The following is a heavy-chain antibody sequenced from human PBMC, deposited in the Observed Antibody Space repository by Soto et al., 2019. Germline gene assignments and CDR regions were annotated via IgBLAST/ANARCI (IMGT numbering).Heavy chain of an antibody. J-gene: IGHJ4*02. CDR1: GFTFSRSA. CDR3: VTGLAVACPCDS. Sequence: GGSMRLSCAASGFTASGFTFSRSAISWVRQAPGKGLEWVSLISGSGGTTFYADSVKGRFTMARDNSKNTLYLQMNSLRAEDTVIYYWVTGLAVACPCDSWCQGAPVTVSS. D-gene: IGHD2-15*01. CDR2: ISGSGGTT. V-gene: IGHV3-23*01.